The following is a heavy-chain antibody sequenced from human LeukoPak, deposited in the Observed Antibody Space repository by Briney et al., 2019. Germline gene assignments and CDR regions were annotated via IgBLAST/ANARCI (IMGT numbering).Heavy chain of an antibody. D-gene: IGHD3-10*01. J-gene: IGHJ5*02. V-gene: IGHV3-74*01. CDR3: ARGRGPYGWFDP. Sequence: GGSLRLSCAASGFSSNSYWMHWARQAPGKGLVWVARINGDGSSINYADSVKGRFTISRDNAKNTLYLQMNSLRVEDTAVYYCARGRGPYGWFDPWGQGTLVTVSS. CDR1: GFSSNSYW. CDR2: INGDGSSI.